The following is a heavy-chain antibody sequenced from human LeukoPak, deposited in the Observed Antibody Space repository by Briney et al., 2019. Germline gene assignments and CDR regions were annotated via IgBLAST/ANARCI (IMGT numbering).Heavy chain of an antibody. D-gene: IGHD3-10*01. J-gene: IGHJ5*02. V-gene: IGHV3-74*01. CDR3: ARGRGPYGWFDP. Sequence: GGSLRLSCAASGFSSNSYWMHWARQAPGKGLVWVARINGDGSSINYADSVKGRFTISRDNAKNTLYLQMNSLRVEDTAVYYCARGRGPYGWFDPWGQGTLVTVSS. CDR1: GFSSNSYW. CDR2: INGDGSSI.